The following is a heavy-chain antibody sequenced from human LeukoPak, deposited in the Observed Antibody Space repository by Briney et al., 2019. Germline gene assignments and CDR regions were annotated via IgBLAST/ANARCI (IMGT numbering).Heavy chain of an antibody. CDR1: GGTFSSYA. D-gene: IGHD3-3*01. V-gene: IGHV1-69*13. Sequence: SVKVSCKASGGTFSSYAISWVRQAPGQGLEWMGGIIPIFGTANYTQKFQGRVTITADESTSTAYMELSSLRSEDTAVYYCARMKTFNYDFWSGYYTGYYYYGMDVWGQGTTVTVSS. J-gene: IGHJ6*02. CDR2: IIPIFGTA. CDR3: ARMKTFNYDFWSGYYTGYYYYGMDV.